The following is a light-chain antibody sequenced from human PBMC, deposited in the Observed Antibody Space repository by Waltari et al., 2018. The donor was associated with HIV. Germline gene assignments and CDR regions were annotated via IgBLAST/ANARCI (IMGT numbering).Light chain of an antibody. CDR2: EVF. CDR3: TSYAGSNNLV. V-gene: IGLV2-8*01. Sequence: QSALTQPPSASGSPGQSVTISCTGKSSDVGGYNYVSWYQQHPGKAPKLMMYEVFKRPSGVPDRFSGSKSGTTASLTVSGLQAEDEADYYCTSYAGSNNLVFGGGTKLTVL. J-gene: IGLJ2*01. CDR1: SSDVGGYNY.